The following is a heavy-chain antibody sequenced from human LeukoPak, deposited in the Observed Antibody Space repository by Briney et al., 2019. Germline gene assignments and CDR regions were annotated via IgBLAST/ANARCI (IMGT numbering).Heavy chain of an antibody. CDR1: GFTFSSYS. J-gene: IGHJ4*02. CDR2: ISSSSSYI. D-gene: IGHD3-9*01. Sequence: PGGSLRLSCAASGFTFSSYSMNWVRQAPGKGLEWVSSISSSSSYIYYADSVKGRFTISRDNAKNSLYLQMNSLRAEDTAVYYCARARAYYDILTGYGVASGYFDYWGQGTLVTVSS. V-gene: IGHV3-21*01. CDR3: ARARAYYDILTGYGVASGYFDY.